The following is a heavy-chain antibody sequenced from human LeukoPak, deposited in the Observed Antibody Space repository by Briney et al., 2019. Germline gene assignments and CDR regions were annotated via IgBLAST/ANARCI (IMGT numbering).Heavy chain of an antibody. V-gene: IGHV3-48*01. CDR3: AKDLRWELHPEYFQH. D-gene: IGHD1-26*01. Sequence: GGSLRLSCAASGFTFSSCSMNWVRQAPGKGLEWVSYISSTSSSIYYVDSVKGRFTISRDNAKNSLYLQMNSLRAEDTAVYYCAKDLRWELHPEYFQHWGQGTLVTVSS. CDR1: GFTFSSCS. CDR2: ISSTSSSI. J-gene: IGHJ1*01.